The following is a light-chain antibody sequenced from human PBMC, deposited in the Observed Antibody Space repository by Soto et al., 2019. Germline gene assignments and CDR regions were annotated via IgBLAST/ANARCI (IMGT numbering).Light chain of an antibody. CDR1: ESLGGSY. V-gene: IGKV3D-20*02. CDR2: DAS. Sequence: EIVLTQSPGTLSLSPGDRATLSCRASESLGGSYLAWYQQKPGQAPRLLIYDASNRATGIPARFSGSGSGTDFTLTISSLEPEDFAVYYCQQRSNWPLTFGGGTKVDI. CDR3: QQRSNWPLT. J-gene: IGKJ4*01.